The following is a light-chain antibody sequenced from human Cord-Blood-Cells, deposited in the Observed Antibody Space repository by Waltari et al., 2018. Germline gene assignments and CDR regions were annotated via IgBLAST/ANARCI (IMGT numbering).Light chain of an antibody. CDR1: SSDVGGYNY. J-gene: IGLJ2*01. V-gene: IGLV2-8*01. CDR3: SSYAGSNNLV. Sequence: QSALTQPPSASGSPGQSVTISCTGTSSDVGGYNYVSWYQQHPGKAPKLMIYKVSKRPSGVPDRFSGLQAEDEADYYCSSYAGSNNLVFGGGTKLTVL. CDR2: KVS.